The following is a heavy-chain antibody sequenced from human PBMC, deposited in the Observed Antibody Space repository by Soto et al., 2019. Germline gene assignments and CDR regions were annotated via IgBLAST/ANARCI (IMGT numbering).Heavy chain of an antibody. CDR2: IYYSGST. CDR1: GGSISSSSYH. J-gene: IGHJ6*02. D-gene: IGHD3-22*01. Sequence: SETLSLTCTVSGGSISSSSYHWGWIRQPPGKGLEWIGSIYYSGSTYYNPSLKSRVTISVDTSKNQFSLKLSSLTAADTAVYYCGRWLYYDGSGFGGGVLDVWGQGTTVTVSS. V-gene: IGHV4-39*01. CDR3: GRWLYYDGSGFGGGVLDV.